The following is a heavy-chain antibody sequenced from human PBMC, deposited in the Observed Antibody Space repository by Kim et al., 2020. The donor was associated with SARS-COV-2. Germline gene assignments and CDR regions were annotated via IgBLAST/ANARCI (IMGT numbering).Heavy chain of an antibody. V-gene: IGHV1-69*13. D-gene: IGHD6-19*01. CDR1: GDTISSYA. J-gene: IGHJ6*01. CDR2: IIPIFGTA. Sequence: SVKVSCKASGDTISSYAISWVRQAPGLGLEWMGGIIPIFGTANYAQKFQGRVTVTADESTNTAYMEIRSLRSEDTAIYYCARDHPSGWYNENYYYGLDV. CDR3: ARDHPSGWYNENYYYGLDV.